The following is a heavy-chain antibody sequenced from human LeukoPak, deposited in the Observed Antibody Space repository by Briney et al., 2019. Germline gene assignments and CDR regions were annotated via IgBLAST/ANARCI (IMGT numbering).Heavy chain of an antibody. Sequence: GGSLTLSCAASGFTFSSYAMSWVRQAPGKGLEWVSAISGSGGSTYYADSVKGRFTISRDNSKNTLYLQMNSLRAEDTAVYYCAKVYSSGWYQAFDYWGQGTLVTVSS. J-gene: IGHJ4*02. CDR2: ISGSGGST. CDR3: AKVYSSGWYQAFDY. D-gene: IGHD6-19*01. CDR1: GFTFSSYA. V-gene: IGHV3-23*01.